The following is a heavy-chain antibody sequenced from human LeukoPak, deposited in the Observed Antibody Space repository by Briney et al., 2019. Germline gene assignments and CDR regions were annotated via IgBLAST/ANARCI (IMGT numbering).Heavy chain of an antibody. CDR2: ISSSGSTI. CDR1: GFTFSDYY. J-gene: IGHJ4*02. CDR3: AKAHYYDSSGYSAFDY. V-gene: IGHV3-11*01. Sequence: GGSLRLSCAASGFTFSDYYMSWIRQAPGKGLEWVSYISSSGSTIYYADSVKGRFTISRDSSKNTLYLQMNSLRAEDTAVYYCAKAHYYDSSGYSAFDYWGQGTLVTVSS. D-gene: IGHD3-22*01.